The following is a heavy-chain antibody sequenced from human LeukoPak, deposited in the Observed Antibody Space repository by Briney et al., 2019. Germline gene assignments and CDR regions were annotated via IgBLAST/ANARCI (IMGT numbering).Heavy chain of an antibody. J-gene: IGHJ4*02. CDR2: IKGDGTST. D-gene: IGHD6-13*01. CDR3: ARDGLAAAADY. CDR1: GLTFSTHW. V-gene: IGHV3-74*01. Sequence: PGGSLRLSCTVSGLTFSTHWMRWVRQAPGKGLVWVSHIKGDGTSTNYADSVKGRFTISRDNAKNTLFLQMNSLRAEDTAVYYCARDGLAAAADYWGQGTLVTVSS.